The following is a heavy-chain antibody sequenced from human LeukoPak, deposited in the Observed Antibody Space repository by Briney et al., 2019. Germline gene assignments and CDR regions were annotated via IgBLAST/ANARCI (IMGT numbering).Heavy chain of an antibody. CDR2: INTNTGNP. Sequence: ASVKVSCKASGYTFTSYAMNWVRQAPGQGLEWMGWINTNTGNPTYVQGFTGRFVFSLDTSVSTAYLQISSLKADDTAVYYCARDPYTSSSWYRGRANNWFDPWGQGTLVTVSS. CDR3: ARDPYTSSSWYRGRANNWFDP. D-gene: IGHD6-13*01. J-gene: IGHJ5*02. V-gene: IGHV7-4-1*02. CDR1: GYTFTSYA.